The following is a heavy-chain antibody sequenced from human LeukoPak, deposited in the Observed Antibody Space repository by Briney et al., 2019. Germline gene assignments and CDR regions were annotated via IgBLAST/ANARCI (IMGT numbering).Heavy chain of an antibody. V-gene: IGHV1-2*02. D-gene: IGHD2-2*01. CDR1: GYTFTGYY. CDR2: INPNNGGT. Sequence: GASVKVSCKASGYTFTGYYMHWVRPAPGQGLEWMGWINPNNGGTNYAQKFQGRVTMTRDTSISTAYMELSRLTSDDTAVYYCARGRGTTSSNFDYWGQGTLVTVSS. CDR3: ARGRGTTSSNFDY. J-gene: IGHJ4*02.